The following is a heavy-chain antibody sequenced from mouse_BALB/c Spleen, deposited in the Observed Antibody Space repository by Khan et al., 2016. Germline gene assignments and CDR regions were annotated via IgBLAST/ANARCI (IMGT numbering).Heavy chain of an antibody. D-gene: IGHD3-2*02. Sequence: EVQLQASGPELMKPGASVKISCKASGYSFTSYYMHWVKQSHGKSLEWIGYIDPFNGGTSYNQKFKGKATLTVDKSSSTAYMHLSSLTSEDSAVYYCARSTQAFYAMDYWGQGTSVTVSS. CDR1: GYSFTSYY. CDR2: IDPFNGGT. V-gene: IGHV1S135*01. CDR3: ARSTQAFYAMDY. J-gene: IGHJ4*01.